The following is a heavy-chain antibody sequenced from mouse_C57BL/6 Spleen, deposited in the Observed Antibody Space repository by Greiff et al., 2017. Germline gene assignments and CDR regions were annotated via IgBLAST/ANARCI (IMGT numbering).Heavy chain of an antibody. V-gene: IGHV7-3*01. D-gene: IGHD1-1*02. J-gene: IGHJ4*01. CDR2: ISNKANGYKT. CDR3: ARYGCYSYYAVDY. Sequence: EVQGVESGGGLVQPGGSLSLSCAASGFTFTDYYMNWVRQPPGKALEWFGFISNKANGYKTEYSASVKSQFTIARDNSQSILYLQMNALRAEDSATYYCARYGCYSYYAVDYWGQGTSVTVSS. CDR1: GFTFTDYY.